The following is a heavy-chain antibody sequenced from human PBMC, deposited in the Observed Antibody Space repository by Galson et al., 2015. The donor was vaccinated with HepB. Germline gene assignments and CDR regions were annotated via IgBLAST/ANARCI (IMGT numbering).Heavy chain of an antibody. J-gene: IGHJ4*02. CDR3: AATLGAAVAEGAFDY. CDR1: GFTFSSYG. D-gene: IGHD6-19*01. V-gene: IGHV3-33*01. CDR2: IWYDGSNK. Sequence: SLRLSCAASGFTFSSYGMHWVRQAPGKGLEWVAVIWYDGSNKYYADSVKGRFTISRDNSKNTLYLQMNSLRAEDTAVYYCAATLGAAVAEGAFDYWGQGTLVTVSS.